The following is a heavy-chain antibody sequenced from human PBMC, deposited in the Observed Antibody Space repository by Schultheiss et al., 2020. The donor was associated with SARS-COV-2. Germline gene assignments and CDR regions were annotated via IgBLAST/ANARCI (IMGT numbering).Heavy chain of an antibody. Sequence: GGSLRLSCAVSGFTFSSYAMSWVRQAPGKGLEWVSAISGSGGSTYYADSVKGRFTISRDNSKNTLYLQMNSLRAEDTAVYYCAKDRGSTSVGNWFDPWGQGTLVTVSS. CDR2: ISGSGGST. V-gene: IGHV3-23*01. CDR1: GFTFSSYA. D-gene: IGHD2-2*01. J-gene: IGHJ5*02. CDR3: AKDRGSTSVGNWFDP.